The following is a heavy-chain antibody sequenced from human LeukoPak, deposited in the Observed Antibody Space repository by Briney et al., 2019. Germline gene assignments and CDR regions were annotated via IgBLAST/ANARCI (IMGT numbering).Heavy chain of an antibody. CDR2: ISGSGGST. D-gene: IGHD5-12*01. CDR3: AKDREVATIAPPDY. CDR1: GFTFSSYA. Sequence: GGSLRLSCAASGFTFSSYAMSWVCQALGKGLEWVSAISGSGGSTYYADSVKGRFTISRDNSKYTLYLQMNSLRAEDTAVYYCAKDREVATIAPPDYRGQGTLVTVSS. V-gene: IGHV3-23*01. J-gene: IGHJ4*02.